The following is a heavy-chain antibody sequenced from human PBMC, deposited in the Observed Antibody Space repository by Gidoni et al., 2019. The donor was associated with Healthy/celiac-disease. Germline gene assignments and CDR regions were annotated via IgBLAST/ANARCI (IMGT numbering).Heavy chain of an antibody. Sequence: EVQLVQSGAEVKKPGESLKISCKGSGYSFTSYWIGWVRQMPGKGLEWMGIIYPGDSDTRYSPSFQGQVTISADKSISTAYLQWSSLKASDTAMYYCARPTMVRGVITQNNYYYYGMDVWGQGTTVTVSS. CDR3: ARPTMVRGVITQNNYYYYGMDV. CDR1: GYSFTSYW. V-gene: IGHV5-51*01. J-gene: IGHJ6*02. CDR2: IYPGDSDT. D-gene: IGHD3-10*01.